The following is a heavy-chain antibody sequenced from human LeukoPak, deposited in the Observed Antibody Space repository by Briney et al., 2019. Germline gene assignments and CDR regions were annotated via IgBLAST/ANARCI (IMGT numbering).Heavy chain of an antibody. CDR3: ARDRSFDSDEYYLYGFDI. CDR1: GFTFSSYA. J-gene: IGHJ3*02. Sequence: PGGSLRLSCAASGFTFSSYAMHWVRQAPGKGLEWVAVISYDGSNKYYADSVKGRFTISRDNAKNSLYLQMNSLRAEDTAMYYCARDRSFDSDEYYLYGFDIWGQGTRVTVSS. V-gene: IGHV3-30-3*01. D-gene: IGHD3-22*01. CDR2: ISYDGSNK.